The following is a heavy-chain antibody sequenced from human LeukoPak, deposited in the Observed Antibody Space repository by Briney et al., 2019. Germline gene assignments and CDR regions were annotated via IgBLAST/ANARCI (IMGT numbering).Heavy chain of an antibody. CDR3: AVDGP. Sequence: GGTLRLSCVDSGFTFDEYVIHWVRQAPGKGLEWVCLITGDGDKTSYADSVRGRFTISRDNSKNSVYLQMNSLRNEDTAFYYCAVDGPWGQGTLVTVSS. J-gene: IGHJ5*02. CDR1: GFTFDEYV. CDR2: ITGDGDKT. V-gene: IGHV3-43*02.